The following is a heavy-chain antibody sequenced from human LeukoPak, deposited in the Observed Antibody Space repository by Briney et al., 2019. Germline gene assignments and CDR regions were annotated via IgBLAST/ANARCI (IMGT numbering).Heavy chain of an antibody. Sequence: GGSLRLSCAASGFTFSSYGMHWVRQAPGKGLEWVAFIRYDGSNKYYADSVKGRFTISRDNSKNTLYLQMNSLRAEDTAVYYCARIRSWGRYKNAFDIWGQGTMVTVSS. CDR1: GFTFSSYG. V-gene: IGHV3-30*02. D-gene: IGHD3-16*01. CDR3: ARIRSWGRYKNAFDI. CDR2: IRYDGSNK. J-gene: IGHJ3*02.